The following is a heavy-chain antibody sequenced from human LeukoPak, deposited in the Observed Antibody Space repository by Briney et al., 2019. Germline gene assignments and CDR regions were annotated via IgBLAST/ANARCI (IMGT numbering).Heavy chain of an antibody. Sequence: GGSLRLSCAASGFTFSSYAMNWVRQAPGKGLEWVAVISYDGSNKYYADSVKGRFTISRDNSENTLYLQMSSLRPEDTAVYYCAADRWALRNSGSYNFDYWGQGTLVTVSS. V-gene: IGHV3-30-3*01. CDR2: ISYDGSNK. D-gene: IGHD1-26*01. CDR3: AADRWALRNSGSYNFDY. CDR1: GFTFSSYA. J-gene: IGHJ4*02.